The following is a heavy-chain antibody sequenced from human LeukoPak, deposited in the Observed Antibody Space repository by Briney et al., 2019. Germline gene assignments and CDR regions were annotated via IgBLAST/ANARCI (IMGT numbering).Heavy chain of an antibody. J-gene: IGHJ4*02. V-gene: IGHV3-30-3*01. CDR3: ARDLEGLYCNGGSCYGPTDY. Sequence: GGSLRLSCAASGFTFSSYAMHWVRQAPGKGLEWVAVISYDGSNKYYADSVKGRFTISRDNSKNTLYLQMNSLRAEDTAVYYCARDLEGLYCNGGSCYGPTDYWGQGTLVTVSS. CDR2: ISYDGSNK. CDR1: GFTFSSYA. D-gene: IGHD2-15*01.